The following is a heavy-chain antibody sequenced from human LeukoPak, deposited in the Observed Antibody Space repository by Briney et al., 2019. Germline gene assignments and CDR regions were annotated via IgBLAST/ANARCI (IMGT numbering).Heavy chain of an antibody. CDR1: GWSFNDYY. CDR2: INARGDT. D-gene: IGHD2-2*01. Sequence: PTETLSLTCAVYGWSFNDYYWNWLRQPPGKGLEWIGEINARGDTNFNPSLKSRVTISVDTPKSQFSLRSTSMIAADTAVYYCARGQVPAARGYNWFDPWGQGTLVTVSS. J-gene: IGHJ5*02. V-gene: IGHV4-34*01. CDR3: ARGQVPAARGYNWFDP.